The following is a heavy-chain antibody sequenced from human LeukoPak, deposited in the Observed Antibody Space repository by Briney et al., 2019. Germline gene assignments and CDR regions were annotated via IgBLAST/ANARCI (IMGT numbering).Heavy chain of an antibody. CDR2: IYYSGST. CDR3: ARHMVVDIVLLVYAFDY. CDR1: GGSNSSYY. D-gene: IGHD2-8*01. Sequence: PSETLSLTCTVSGGSNSSYYWSWIRQPPGKGLEWIGYIYYSGSTNYNPSLKSRVTISVDTSKNQFFLKLSSVTAADTAVYYCARHMVVDIVLLVYAFDYWGQGTLVTVSS. J-gene: IGHJ4*02. V-gene: IGHV4-59*08.